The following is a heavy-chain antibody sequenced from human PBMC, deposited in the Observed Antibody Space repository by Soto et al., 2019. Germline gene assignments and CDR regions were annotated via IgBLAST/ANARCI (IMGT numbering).Heavy chain of an antibody. J-gene: IGHJ6*02. D-gene: IGHD5-18*01. CDR2: IYYSGST. Sequence: SETLSLTCTVSGGSISSYYWSWIRQPPGKGLEWIGYIYYSGSTNYNPSLKSRVTISVDTSKNQFSLKLSSVTAADTAVYYCARARQQLWSSGHYGMDVWGQGTTVT. CDR3: ARARQQLWSSGHYGMDV. CDR1: GGSISSYY. V-gene: IGHV4-59*01.